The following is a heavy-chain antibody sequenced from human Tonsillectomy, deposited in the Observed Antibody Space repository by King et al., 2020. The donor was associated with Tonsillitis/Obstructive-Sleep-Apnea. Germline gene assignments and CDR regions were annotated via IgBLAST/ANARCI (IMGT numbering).Heavy chain of an antibody. D-gene: IGHD6-13*01. V-gene: IGHV4-59*08. J-gene: IGHJ4*02. CDR1: GGSISTYY. Sequence: QLQESGPGLVKPSETLSLTCTVSGGSISTYYWSYIRQPPGKGLEWIGYIYFSGSTNYNPSLRSRVTMSLDTSKNQFSLQLSSVTAADTAVYYCARHRGGSSWYFDYWGQGTLDTVSS. CDR2: IYFSGST. CDR3: ARHRGGSSWYFDY.